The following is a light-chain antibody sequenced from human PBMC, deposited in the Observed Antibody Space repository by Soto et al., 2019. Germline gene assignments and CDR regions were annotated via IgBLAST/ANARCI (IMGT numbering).Light chain of an antibody. CDR2: EVT. CDR1: SSDVGGYKY. V-gene: IGLV2-14*01. CDR3: SSYTSSSTLV. Sequence: QSVLTQPASVSGSAGQSITISCTGTSSDVGGYKYVSWYHQHPGEAPKLMLYEVTNRPSEVSNRFSGSKSDHTASLPISELQADDEDDYYCSSYTSSSTLVFGTGTKVTVL. J-gene: IGLJ1*01.